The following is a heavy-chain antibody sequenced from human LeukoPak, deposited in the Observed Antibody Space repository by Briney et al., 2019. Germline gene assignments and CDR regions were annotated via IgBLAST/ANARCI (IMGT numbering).Heavy chain of an antibody. V-gene: IGHV3-23*01. J-gene: IGHJ4*02. Sequence: GGSLRLSCVASGFTLSSYSMSWVRQAPGKGLEWVSAISGSGGSTYYADSVKGRFTISRDNSKNTLYLQMNSLRAEDTAIYYCAKASTNWGKFYLDYWGQGTLVTVSS. CDR3: AKASTNWGKFYLDY. D-gene: IGHD7-27*01. CDR1: GFTLSSYS. CDR2: ISGSGGST.